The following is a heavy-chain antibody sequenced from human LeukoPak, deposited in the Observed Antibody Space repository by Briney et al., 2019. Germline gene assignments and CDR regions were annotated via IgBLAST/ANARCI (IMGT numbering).Heavy chain of an antibody. CDR2: ISSSSSYI. Sequence: PGGSLRLSCAASGFTFSNYSMNWVRQAPGKGLEWVSSISSSSSYIYYADSVKGRFTISRDNAKNSLYLQMNSLRAEDTAVYYCARDGPAVTTDQFDYWGQGTLVTASS. D-gene: IGHD4-17*01. J-gene: IGHJ4*02. V-gene: IGHV3-21*01. CDR1: GFTFSNYS. CDR3: ARDGPAVTTDQFDY.